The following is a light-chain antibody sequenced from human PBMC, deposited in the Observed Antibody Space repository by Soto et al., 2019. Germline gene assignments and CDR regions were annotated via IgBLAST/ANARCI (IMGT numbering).Light chain of an antibody. V-gene: IGKV1-5*01. J-gene: IGKJ1*01. Sequence: DIQMTQSPSTLSASVGDRVTITCRASQSLSNRLAWYQQKPGKAPKVLIYDASSLESGVPSRFSGSGSGTDFILTISSLQPDDFATYYCQYYSAVWAFGQGTKVDSK. CDR1: QSLSNR. CDR2: DAS. CDR3: QYYSAVWA.